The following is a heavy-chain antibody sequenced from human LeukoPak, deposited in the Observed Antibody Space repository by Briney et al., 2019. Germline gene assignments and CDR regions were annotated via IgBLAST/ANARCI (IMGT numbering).Heavy chain of an antibody. J-gene: IGHJ4*02. D-gene: IGHD4-17*01. CDR1: GYTFTGYY. CDR2: INPNSGGT. Sequence: GASVKVSCKASGYTFTGYYMHWVRQAPGQGLEWMGWINPNSGGTNYAQKFQGRVAMTRDTSISTAYMELTRLRSDDTAVYYCARDNGDYWFDYWGQGTLVTVSS. V-gene: IGHV1-2*02. CDR3: ARDNGDYWFDY.